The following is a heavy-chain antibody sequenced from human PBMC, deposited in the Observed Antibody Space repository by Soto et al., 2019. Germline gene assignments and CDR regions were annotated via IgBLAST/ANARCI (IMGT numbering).Heavy chain of an antibody. V-gene: IGHV1-46*01. CDR1: GYTFTSYY. Sequence: AASVKVSCKASGYTFTSYYMHWVRQAPGQGLEWMGIINPSGGSTSYAQKFQGRVTMTRDTSTSTVYMELSSLRSEDTAVYYCARDHFWVNSSGYYPYDVFDIWGQGTMVTVS. D-gene: IGHD3-22*01. CDR2: INPSGGST. J-gene: IGHJ3*02. CDR3: ARDHFWVNSSGYYPYDVFDI.